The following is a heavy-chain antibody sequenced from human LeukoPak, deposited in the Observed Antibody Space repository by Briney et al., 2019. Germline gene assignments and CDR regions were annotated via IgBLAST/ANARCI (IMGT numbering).Heavy chain of an antibody. V-gene: IGHV1-69*13. Sequence: SVKVSCKASGGTFSGYAISWVRQAPGLGLEWMGGIIPIFGTANYAQKFQGRVTITADESTSTAYMELSSLRSEDTAVYYCARESGSGSTFDYWGQGTLVTVSS. J-gene: IGHJ4*02. D-gene: IGHD5-12*01. CDR2: IIPIFGTA. CDR3: ARESGSGSTFDY. CDR1: GGTFSGYA.